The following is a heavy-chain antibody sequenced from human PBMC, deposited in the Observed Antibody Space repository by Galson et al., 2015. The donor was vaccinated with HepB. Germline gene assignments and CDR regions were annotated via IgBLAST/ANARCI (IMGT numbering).Heavy chain of an antibody. Sequence: SVKVSCKASGYTFTSYGISWVRQAPGQGLEWMGWISAYNGNTNYAQKLQGRVTMTTDTSTSTAYMELRSLRSDDTAVYYCARGSRFTMVRGPTPLFDYWGQGTLVTVSS. J-gene: IGHJ4*02. CDR2: ISAYNGNT. V-gene: IGHV1-18*01. CDR3: ARGSRFTMVRGPTPLFDY. D-gene: IGHD3-10*01. CDR1: GYTFTSYG.